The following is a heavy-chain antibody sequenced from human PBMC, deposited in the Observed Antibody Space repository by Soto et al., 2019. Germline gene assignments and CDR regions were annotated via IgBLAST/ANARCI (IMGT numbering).Heavy chain of an antibody. V-gene: IGHV1-46*03. Sequence: GASVKVSCKASGYTFTSYYMYWVRQSPGQGLEWMGIINPSGGSTSYAQKFQGRVTMTRDTSTSTVYMELSSLRSEDTAVYYCATGYCSGGSCPIFDYWGQGTLVTVSS. CDR2: INPSGGST. J-gene: IGHJ4*02. D-gene: IGHD2-15*01. CDR3: ATGYCSGGSCPIFDY. CDR1: GYTFTSYY.